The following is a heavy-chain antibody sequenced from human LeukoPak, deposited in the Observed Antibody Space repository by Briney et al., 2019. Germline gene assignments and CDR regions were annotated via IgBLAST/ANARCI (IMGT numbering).Heavy chain of an antibody. V-gene: IGHV3-9*01. Sequence: GGSLRLSCAASGFTFDDYAMHWVRQAPGKGLEWVSGISWNSGSIGYADSVKGRFTISRDNAKNSLYLQMNSLRAEDTALYYCAKDKTPGIAAAVFDYWGQGTLVTVSS. CDR1: GFTFDDYA. D-gene: IGHD6-13*01. CDR2: ISWNSGSI. J-gene: IGHJ4*02. CDR3: AKDKTPGIAAAVFDY.